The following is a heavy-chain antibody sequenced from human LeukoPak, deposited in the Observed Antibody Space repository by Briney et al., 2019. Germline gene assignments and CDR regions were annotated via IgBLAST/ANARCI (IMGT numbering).Heavy chain of an antibody. Sequence: PSETLSLTCTVSGGSISSYYWSWIRQPAGKGLEWIGRIYTSGSTNYNPSLKSRVIMSVDTSKNQFSLKLSSVTAADTAVYYCARDFAYCGGDCYSFYYYYMDVWGKGTTVTVSS. V-gene: IGHV4-4*07. CDR2: IYTSGST. J-gene: IGHJ6*03. CDR1: GGSISSYY. D-gene: IGHD2-21*01. CDR3: ARDFAYCGGDCYSFYYYYMDV.